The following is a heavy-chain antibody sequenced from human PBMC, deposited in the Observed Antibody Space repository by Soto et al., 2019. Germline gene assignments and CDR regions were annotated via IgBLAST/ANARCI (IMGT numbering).Heavy chain of an antibody. Sequence: SETLYLTCAVSGGSISSSNWWSWVRQPPGKGLEWIGEIYHSGSTNYNPSLKSRVTISVHKSNSQFSLKLSSVTAADTAVYYCAPYGGSIRLHNGNWFDPWGQGTLVTVSS. J-gene: IGHJ5*02. D-gene: IGHD2-15*01. CDR1: GGSISSSNW. V-gene: IGHV4-4*02. CDR2: IYHSGST. CDR3: APYGGSIRLHNGNWFDP.